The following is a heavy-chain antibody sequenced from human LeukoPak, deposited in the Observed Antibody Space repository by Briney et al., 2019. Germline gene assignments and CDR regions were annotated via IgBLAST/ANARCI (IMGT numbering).Heavy chain of an antibody. CDR3: ARDRLESGYGEYYFDY. CDR1: GFTFSSYA. J-gene: IGHJ4*02. D-gene: IGHD5-12*01. Sequence: GGSLRLSCAASGFTFSSYAMSWVRQAPGKGLEWVSAISGSGGSTYYADSVKGRFTISRDNAKNSLYLQMNSLRAEDTAVYYCARDRLESGYGEYYFDYWGQGTLVTVSS. V-gene: IGHV3-23*01. CDR2: ISGSGGST.